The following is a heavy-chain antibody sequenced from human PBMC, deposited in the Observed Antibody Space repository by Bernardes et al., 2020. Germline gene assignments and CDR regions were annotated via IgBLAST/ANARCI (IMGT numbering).Heavy chain of an antibody. V-gene: IGHV3-21*01. Sequence: GGSLRLSCAASGFTFSSYSMNWVRQAPGKGLEWVSSISSSSSYIYYADSVKGRFTISRDNAKNSLYLQMNSLRAEDTAVYYCARDRVPAAILVVPYGMDVWGQGTTVTVSS. D-gene: IGHD2-2*02. CDR2: ISSSSSYI. CDR3: ARDRVPAAILVVPYGMDV. CDR1: GFTFSSYS. J-gene: IGHJ6*02.